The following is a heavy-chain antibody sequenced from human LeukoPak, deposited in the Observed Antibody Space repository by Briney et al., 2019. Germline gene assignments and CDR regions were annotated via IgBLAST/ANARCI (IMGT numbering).Heavy chain of an antibody. CDR2: ISHSGIS. V-gene: IGHV4-38-2*01. CDR3: ARNYDYGDYGAFDI. CDR1: GFSISSGYY. J-gene: IGHJ3*02. D-gene: IGHD4-17*01. Sequence: SETLSLTCSVSGFSISSGYYWGWIRQPPGKGLEWIGSISHSGISYYNPSLKSRVTISVDTSKNQFSLKLSSVTAADTAVYYCARNYDYGDYGAFDIWGQGTMVTVSS.